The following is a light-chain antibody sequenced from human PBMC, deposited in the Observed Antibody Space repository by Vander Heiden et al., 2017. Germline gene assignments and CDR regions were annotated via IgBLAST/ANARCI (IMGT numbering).Light chain of an antibody. CDR1: QSVSSSY. Sequence: EIVLTQSPGTLSLSPGERATLSCRASQSVSSSYLAWYQQKPGQAPRLLIYGASSRATGIPDRFSGSGSGTDFTLTISRLEPEDFAVYYCQQYCSSPLTFGHGTKVDIK. CDR3: QQYCSSPLT. J-gene: IGKJ3*01. V-gene: IGKV3-20*01. CDR2: GAS.